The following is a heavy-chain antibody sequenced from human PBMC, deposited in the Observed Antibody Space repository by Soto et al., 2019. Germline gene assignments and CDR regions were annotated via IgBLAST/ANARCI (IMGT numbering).Heavy chain of an antibody. D-gene: IGHD6-19*01. CDR1: GGSISGGTYY. Sequence: QVQLQESGPGLVRPSQTLSLTCTVSGGSISGGTYYWSWIRQHPEKGLEWIGYIHFSGSTYYNPSLTSRVTLSLDTSKNQFSLTPRSVTAADTAVYYCSTENRAGGGTGEDCWGQGTLVTVSS. CDR3: STENRAGGGTGEDC. CDR2: IHFSGST. J-gene: IGHJ4*02. V-gene: IGHV4-31*03.